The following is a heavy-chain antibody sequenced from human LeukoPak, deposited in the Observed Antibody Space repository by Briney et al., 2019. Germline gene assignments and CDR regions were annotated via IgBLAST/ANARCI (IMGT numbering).Heavy chain of an antibody. J-gene: IGHJ5*02. V-gene: IGHV3-21*01. CDR2: ISSGSSYI. D-gene: IGHD2-15*01. Sequence: PGGSLRLSCAASGFTFSSYSMNWVRQAPGKGLEWVSSISSGSSYIYYADSVKGRFTISRDNAKNSLYLQMNSLRAEDTAVYYCARDSYDYCSGGSCYSAVNWFDPWGQGTLVTVSS. CDR1: GFTFSSYS. CDR3: ARDSYDYCSGGSCYSAVNWFDP.